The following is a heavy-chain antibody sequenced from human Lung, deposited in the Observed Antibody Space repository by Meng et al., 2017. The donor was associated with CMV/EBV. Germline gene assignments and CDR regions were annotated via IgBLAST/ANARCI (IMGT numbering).Heavy chain of an antibody. V-gene: IGHV3-30*02. D-gene: IGHD3-9*01. J-gene: IGHJ4*02. CDR1: GFTFSSYG. CDR3: ARSERYFDWLPFDY. Sequence: GGSLRLXCAASGFTFSSYGMHWVRQAPGKGLEWVAFIRYDGSNKYYADSVKGRFTISRDNSKNTLYLQMNSLRAEDTAVYYCARSERYFDWLPFDYWGQGTLVTVPS. CDR2: IRYDGSNK.